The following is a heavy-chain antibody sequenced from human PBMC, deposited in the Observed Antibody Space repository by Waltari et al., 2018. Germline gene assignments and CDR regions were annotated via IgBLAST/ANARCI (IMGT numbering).Heavy chain of an antibody. V-gene: IGHV4-59*02. J-gene: IGHJ2*01. Sequence: QLQLQESGPGLVKSSETLSLTCTVTGDTVALYYLSWVRQSSGKTFEWLGYISYSEGPQYNPAVQSRLTLSLDTSKNHFFLSLRAVTAADTGLYFCVRGGGFRWFDVWGHGTLVSVPS. CDR3: VRGGGFRWFDV. CDR1: GDTVALYY. D-gene: IGHD2-15*01. CDR2: ISYSEGP.